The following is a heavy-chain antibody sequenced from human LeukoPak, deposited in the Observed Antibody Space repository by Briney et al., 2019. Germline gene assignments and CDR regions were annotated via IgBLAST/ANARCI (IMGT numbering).Heavy chain of an antibody. D-gene: IGHD6-13*01. CDR2: IIPIFGTA. J-gene: IGHJ4*02. Sequence: SVKVSCKASGGTFSSYAISWVRQAPGQGLEWMGGIIPIFGTANYAQKFQGRITITADESTSTAYMELSSLRSEDTAVYYCARAIAAAAFCDYWGQGTLVTVSS. CDR3: ARAIAAAAFCDY. CDR1: GGTFSSYA. V-gene: IGHV1-69*01.